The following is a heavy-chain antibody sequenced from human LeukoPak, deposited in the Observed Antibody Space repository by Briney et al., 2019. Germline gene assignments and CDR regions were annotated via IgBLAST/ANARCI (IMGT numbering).Heavy chain of an antibody. D-gene: IGHD3-22*01. Sequence: ASVKVSCKASGYTFTSYAMNWVRHAPGQGLECMGWINTNTGNPTYAQGFTGRFVFSLDTSVSTAYLQISSLKAEDTAVYYCAREGNYYDSSGSPIAEYFQHWGQGTLVTVSS. J-gene: IGHJ1*01. CDR1: GYTFTSYA. V-gene: IGHV7-4-1*02. CDR3: AREGNYYDSSGSPIAEYFQH. CDR2: INTNTGNP.